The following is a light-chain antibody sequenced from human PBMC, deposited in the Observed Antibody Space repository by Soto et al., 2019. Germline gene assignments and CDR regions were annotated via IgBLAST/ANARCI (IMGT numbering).Light chain of an antibody. CDR2: DTS. CDR1: QSVTNTY. V-gene: IGKV3-20*01. J-gene: IGKJ5*01. CDR3: QQYGTSETI. Sequence: DIVLTQSPGTLSLSPGERAPLFCRARQSVTNTYVAWYQQKPGQAPRLLIYDTSSRATGIPDRFSGSGSGTDFTLTISRLEPEDFAVFYCQQYGTSETIFGQGTRLEI.